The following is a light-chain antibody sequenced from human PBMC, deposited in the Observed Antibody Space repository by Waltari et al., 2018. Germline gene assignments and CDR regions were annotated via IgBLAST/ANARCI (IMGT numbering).Light chain of an antibody. CDR2: GAS. Sequence: DIVMTQSPDSLSVSLGERATINRKSSLSLLHSSENKNYLGWYQQKSGQSPKLRIYGASTRESGGPDRFSGSGSGTDFTLTISSLQAEDVAVYYCQQYYSTPFTFGPGTKVDIK. V-gene: IGKV4-1*01. J-gene: IGKJ3*01. CDR3: QQYYSTPFT. CDR1: LSLLHSSENKNY.